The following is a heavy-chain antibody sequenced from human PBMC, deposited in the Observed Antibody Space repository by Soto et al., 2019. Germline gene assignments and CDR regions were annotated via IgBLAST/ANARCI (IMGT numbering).Heavy chain of an antibody. CDR1: GCSISSGSYY. V-gene: IGHV4-31*03. CDR2: IYYSGST. D-gene: IGHD4-4*01. Sequence: SESLSLTCTVSGCSISSGSYYWGWIRQHPGKGLEWIGYIYYSGSTYYNPSLKSRVTISVDTSKNQFSLKLSSVTAADTAVYYCARAHMTTVTSYFDYWGQGTLVTVSS. J-gene: IGHJ4*02. CDR3: ARAHMTTVTSYFDY.